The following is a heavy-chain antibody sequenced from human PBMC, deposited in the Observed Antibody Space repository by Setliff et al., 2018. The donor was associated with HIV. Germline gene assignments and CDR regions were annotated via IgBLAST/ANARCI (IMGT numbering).Heavy chain of an antibody. Sequence: GGSLRLSCAASGFSFSNYAMLWVRQAPGKGLEWVAVILYDGNNKYYADSVKGRFTISRDNSKNTLYLQMNSLRAEDTAVYYCARPLLQQLVLGINWFDPWGQGTLVTVSS. CDR1: GFSFSNYA. J-gene: IGHJ5*02. CDR3: ARPLLQQLVLGINWFDP. D-gene: IGHD6-13*01. CDR2: ILYDGNNK. V-gene: IGHV3-30-3*01.